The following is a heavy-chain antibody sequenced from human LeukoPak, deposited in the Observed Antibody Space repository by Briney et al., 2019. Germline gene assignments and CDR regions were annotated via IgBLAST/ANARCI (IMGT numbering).Heavy chain of an antibody. V-gene: IGHV5-51*01. CDR2: IYPGDSDT. J-gene: IGHJ4*02. D-gene: IGHD4-23*01. Sequence: GESLKISCKASGYSFTIYWVGWVRQVPGRGPEWMGLIYPGDSDTRFSPSFQGQVSMSVDASISTAYLQWSSLKASDSAIYYCARRPLTPGKGGDYYFDYWGQGTLVTVSS. CDR1: GYSFTIYW. CDR3: ARRPLTPGKGGDYYFDY.